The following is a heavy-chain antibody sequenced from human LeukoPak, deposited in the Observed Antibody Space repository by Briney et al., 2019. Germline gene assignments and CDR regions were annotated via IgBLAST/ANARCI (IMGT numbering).Heavy chain of an antibody. CDR3: AREPYSGSYYVGNWFDY. Sequence: ASVKVSCKASGGTFSSYAISWVRQAPGQGLEWMGWISAYNGNTNYAQKLQGRVTMTTDTSTSTAYMELRSLRSDDTAVYYCAREPYSGSYYVGNWFDYWGQGTLVTVSS. V-gene: IGHV1-18*01. D-gene: IGHD1-26*01. CDR2: ISAYNGNT. J-gene: IGHJ4*02. CDR1: GGTFSSYA.